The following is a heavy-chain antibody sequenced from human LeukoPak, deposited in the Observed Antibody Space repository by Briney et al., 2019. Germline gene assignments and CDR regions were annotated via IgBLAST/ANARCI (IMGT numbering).Heavy chain of an antibody. V-gene: IGHV3-66*01. J-gene: IGHJ4*02. CDR3: ARDYGGDAGLDS. CDR2: IYSGGST. CDR1: GFTVSSNY. Sequence: GGSLRLSCAASGFTVSSNYMSWVRQAPGKGLEWVSVIYSGGSTYYADSVKGRFTISRDNSKNTLYLQMNSLRAEDTAVYYCARDYGGDAGLDSWGQGTLVTVSS. D-gene: IGHD4-23*01.